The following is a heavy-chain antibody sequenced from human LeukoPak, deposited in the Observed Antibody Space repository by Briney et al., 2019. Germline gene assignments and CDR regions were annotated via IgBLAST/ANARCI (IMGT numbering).Heavy chain of an antibody. CDR2: ISYDGSNK. CDR3: AKDNYYDSSGYYLSWFDP. J-gene: IGHJ5*02. V-gene: IGHV3-30*18. D-gene: IGHD3-22*01. Sequence: SGGSLRLSCAASGFTFSSYGMHWVRQAPGKGLEWVAVISYDGSNKYYADSVKGRFTISRDNSKNTLYLQMNSLRAEDTAVYYCAKDNYYDSSGYYLSWFDPWGQGTLVTVSS. CDR1: GFTFSSYG.